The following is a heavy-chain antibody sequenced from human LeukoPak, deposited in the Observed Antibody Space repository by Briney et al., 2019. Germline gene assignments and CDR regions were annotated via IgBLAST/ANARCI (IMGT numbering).Heavy chain of an antibody. D-gene: IGHD3-3*01. Sequence: ASVKVSCKASGFTFNAYYIHWVRQAPGQGLEWMGWINPNSGGTNYAQKFQGRVTMTRDTSISTAYMELSRLRSDDTAVYYCARDLNTYYDFWSGYSRDYYYYYYMDVWGKGTTVTVSS. CDR3: ARDLNTYYDFWSGYSRDYYYYYYMDV. V-gene: IGHV1-2*02. CDR1: GFTFNAYY. J-gene: IGHJ6*03. CDR2: INPNSGGT.